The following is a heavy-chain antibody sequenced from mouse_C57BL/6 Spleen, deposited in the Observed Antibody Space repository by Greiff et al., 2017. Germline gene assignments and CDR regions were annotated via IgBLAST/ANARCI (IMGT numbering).Heavy chain of an antibody. CDR1: GYTFTSYW. CDR2: IYPSDSET. V-gene: IGHV1-61*01. CDR3: ARSGDGYYYCFDY. J-gene: IGHJ2*01. Sequence: QVQLQQPGAELVRPGSSVKLSCKASGYTFTSYWMDWVKQRPGQGLEWIGNIYPSDSETHYNQKFKDKATLTVDKSSSTAYMQLSSLTSEDSAVYYCARSGDGYYYCFDYWGQGTTLTVSS. D-gene: IGHD2-3*01.